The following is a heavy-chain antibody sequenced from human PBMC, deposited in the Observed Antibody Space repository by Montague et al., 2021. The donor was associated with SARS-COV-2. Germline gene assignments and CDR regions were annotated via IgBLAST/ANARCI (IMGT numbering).Heavy chain of an antibody. V-gene: IGHV4-34*01. CDR1: GGSFSTYS. Sequence: SETLSLTCAVHGGSFSTYSWNWIRQPPGKGLEWIGEIHHGGSTNYNPPLKSRVTISADTSKNQFSLKLTSVAAADTAVYYCARLRDGVVPSPILGVGPYYSYYYMDVWGRGTTVTVSS. CDR3: ARLRDGVVPSPILGVGPYYSYYYMDV. D-gene: IGHD3-10*01. J-gene: IGHJ6*03. CDR2: IHHGGST.